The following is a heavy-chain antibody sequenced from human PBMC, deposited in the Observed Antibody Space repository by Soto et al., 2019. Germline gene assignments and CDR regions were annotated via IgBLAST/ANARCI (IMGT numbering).Heavy chain of an antibody. V-gene: IGHV4-39*01. Sequence: SETLSLTCTVSGGSIISTSYYWGWIRQPPGKGLEWIGSIYYSGRTYYNPSLKSRVTISVDTYKNQFSLKLNSVTAADTAVYYCASRGLNGDPFDYWGQGTLVTVSS. CDR2: IYYSGRT. J-gene: IGHJ4*02. D-gene: IGHD4-17*01. CDR1: GGSIISTSYY. CDR3: ASRGLNGDPFDY.